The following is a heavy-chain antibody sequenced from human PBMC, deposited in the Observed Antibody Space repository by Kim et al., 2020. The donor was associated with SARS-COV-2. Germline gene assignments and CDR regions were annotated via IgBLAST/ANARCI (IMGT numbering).Heavy chain of an antibody. Sequence: SETLSLTCTVSGGSISSSSYYWGWIRQPPGKGLEWIGSIYYSGSTYYNPSLKSRVTISVDTSKNQFSLKLSSVTAADTAVYYCARRSRDRPTGYYDILTGSEYPFDYWGQGTLVTVSS. D-gene: IGHD3-9*01. J-gene: IGHJ4*02. CDR2: IYYSGST. CDR3: ARRSRDRPTGYYDILTGSEYPFDY. V-gene: IGHV4-39*01. CDR1: GGSISSSSYY.